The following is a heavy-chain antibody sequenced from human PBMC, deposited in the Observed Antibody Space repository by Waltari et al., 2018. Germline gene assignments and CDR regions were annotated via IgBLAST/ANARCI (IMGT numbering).Heavy chain of an antibody. V-gene: IGHV3-30*02. CDR3: ANFPPTTVTTASY. D-gene: IGHD4-17*01. Sequence: QVQLVESGGGVVQPGGSLRLSCAASGFTFSSYGMPWVRQAPGKGLEWVAFIRYDGSNKYYADSVKGRFTISRDNSKNTLYLQMNSLRAEDTAVYYCANFPPTTVTTASYWGQGTLVTVSS. J-gene: IGHJ4*02. CDR2: IRYDGSNK. CDR1: GFTFSSYG.